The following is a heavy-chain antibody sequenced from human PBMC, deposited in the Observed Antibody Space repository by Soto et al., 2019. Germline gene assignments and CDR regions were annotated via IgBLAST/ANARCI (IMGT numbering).Heavy chain of an antibody. CDR3: AKDDNYWDGGVCYDGFDV. CDR1: GFTFSNYW. CDR2: IKSDGSVK. V-gene: IGHV3-7*05. D-gene: IGHD2-8*02. J-gene: IGHJ3*01. Sequence: EVQLVESGGGLVQPGGSLRLSCVASGFTFSNYWMAWVRQAPGKGLEWVANIKSDGSVKNLADAVGGRCTISRDNAENSLYLHMNSLRGEDTAVYYYAKDDNYWDGGVCYDGFDVWGQGTMVAVSS.